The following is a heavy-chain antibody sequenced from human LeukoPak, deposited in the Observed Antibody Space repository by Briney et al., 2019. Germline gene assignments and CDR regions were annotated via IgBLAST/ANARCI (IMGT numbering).Heavy chain of an antibody. CDR1: GGSFSGYY. J-gene: IGHJ5*02. D-gene: IGHD4-17*01. CDR2: IYYSGST. CDR3: ARFQRLFYGDYRVSWFDP. Sequence: SETLSLTCAVYGGSFSGYYWSWIRQHPGKGLEWIGYIYYSGSTYYNPSLKSRVTISVDTSKNQFSLKLSSVTAADTAVYYCARFQRLFYGDYRVSWFDPWGQGTLVTVSS. V-gene: IGHV4-31*11.